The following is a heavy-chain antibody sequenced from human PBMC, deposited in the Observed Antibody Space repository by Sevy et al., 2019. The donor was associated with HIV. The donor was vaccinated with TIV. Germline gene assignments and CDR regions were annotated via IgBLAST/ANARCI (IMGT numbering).Heavy chain of an antibody. V-gene: IGHV3-48*03. CDR3: ARGITMVERGHAFDI. D-gene: IGHD3-10*01. Sequence: GSLRLSCAASGFTFSSYEMNWVRQAPGKGLEWVSYISSSGSTIYYADSVKGRFTISRDNAKNSLYLQMNSLRAEDTAVYYCARGITMVERGHAFDIWGQGTMVTVSS. CDR2: ISSSGSTI. J-gene: IGHJ3*02. CDR1: GFTFSSYE.